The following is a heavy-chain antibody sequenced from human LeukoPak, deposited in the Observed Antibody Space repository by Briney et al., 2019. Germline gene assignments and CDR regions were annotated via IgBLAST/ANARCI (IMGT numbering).Heavy chain of an antibody. CDR1: GGSFSGYY. CDR2: INPSGRI. Sequence: SETLSLTCTVYGGSFSGYYWTWIRQAPGKGLEWIGEINPSGRISYNPSLKSRLTISVDASKNQFSLNLRSLTAADTAVYYCARGRQEVSMIVVVMTAVSYYLDVWGKGTTVTVS. D-gene: IGHD3-22*01. J-gene: IGHJ6*03. CDR3: ARGRQEVSMIVVVMTAVSYYLDV. V-gene: IGHV4-34*01.